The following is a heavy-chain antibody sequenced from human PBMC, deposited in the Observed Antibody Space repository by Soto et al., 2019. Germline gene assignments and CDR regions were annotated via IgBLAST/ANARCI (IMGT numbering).Heavy chain of an antibody. CDR3: ARGLGSSSSFYYYCGMGV. Sequence: PSLTCAVYGGSFSGYYWCWIRQPPGKGLEWIGEINHSGSTNYKPSLKRRVTILVDTSKNQFSLKLSSVTAADTAVYYCARGLGSSSSFYYYCGMGVWGQGTTVTVSS. CDR2: INHSGST. D-gene: IGHD6-6*01. CDR1: GGSFSGYY. V-gene: IGHV4-34*01. J-gene: IGHJ6*02.